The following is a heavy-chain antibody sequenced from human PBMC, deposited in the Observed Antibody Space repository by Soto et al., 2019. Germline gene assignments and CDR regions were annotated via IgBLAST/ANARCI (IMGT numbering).Heavy chain of an antibody. Sequence: GGSLRLSCAASGFTFSSYSMNWVRQAPGKGLEWVSVIYSGGSTYYADSVKGRFTISRDNSKNTLYLQMNSLRAEDTAVYYCARKIRTYMDVWGKGTTVTVSS. J-gene: IGHJ6*03. D-gene: IGHD1-1*01. CDR2: IYSGGST. V-gene: IGHV3-66*01. CDR3: ARKIRTYMDV. CDR1: GFTFSSYS.